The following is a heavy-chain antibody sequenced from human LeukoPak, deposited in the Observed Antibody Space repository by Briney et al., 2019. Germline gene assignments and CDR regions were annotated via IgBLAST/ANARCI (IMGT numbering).Heavy chain of an antibody. CDR2: INQDGSDK. Sequence: GGSLRLSCAASGFSLSNYWMSWVRQAPGKGLEWVANINQDGSDKNYVDSVMGRFTISKDNAKNSVYLQMNSLRPEDTAIYYCAWYGVTHGLDVWGQGTTVTVSS. V-gene: IGHV3-7*01. J-gene: IGHJ6*02. CDR1: GFSLSNYW. D-gene: IGHD3-10*01. CDR3: AWYGVTHGLDV.